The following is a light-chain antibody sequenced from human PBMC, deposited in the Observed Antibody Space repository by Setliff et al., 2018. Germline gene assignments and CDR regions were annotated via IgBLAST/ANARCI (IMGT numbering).Light chain of an antibody. CDR1: SSDVGSYDF. Sequence: QSVLTQPASVSGSPGQSITISCSGTSSDVGSYDFVSWYQQLPGKAPKLIIHDVTNRPSGVSNRFSGSKAGNTASLTISGLQAEDEADYYCSAYTSSSTYVLGTGTKVTVL. V-gene: IGLV2-14*03. CDR2: DVT. CDR3: SAYTSSSTYV. J-gene: IGLJ1*01.